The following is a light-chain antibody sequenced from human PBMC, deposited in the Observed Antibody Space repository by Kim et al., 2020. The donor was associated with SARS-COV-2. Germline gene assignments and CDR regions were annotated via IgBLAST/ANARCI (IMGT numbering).Light chain of an antibody. CDR2: GKN. J-gene: IGLJ2*01. CDR3: NSRDSNTNVV. V-gene: IGLV3-19*01. Sequence: VALGQTVRITCKGDSLRSYYASWYQQRPGQAPLLVIYGKNNRPSGTPDRFSGSSSGNTASLTITGAQAEDEAGYYCNSRDSNTNVVFGGGTQLTVL. CDR1: SLRSYY.